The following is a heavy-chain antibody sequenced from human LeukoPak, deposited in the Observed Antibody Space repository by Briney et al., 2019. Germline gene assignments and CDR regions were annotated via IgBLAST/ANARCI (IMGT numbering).Heavy chain of an antibody. V-gene: IGHV3-21*01. CDR2: ISSSSSYI. D-gene: IGHD5-18*01. CDR3: ARKGRGYSYGFDY. Sequence: GGSLRLSCAASGFTFSSYSMNWVRQAPGKGLEWVSSISSSSSYIYYADSVKGRFTISRDNAKNSLYLQMNSLRAEDTAVYYCARKGRGYSYGFDYWGKGTLVTVSS. J-gene: IGHJ4*02. CDR1: GFTFSSYS.